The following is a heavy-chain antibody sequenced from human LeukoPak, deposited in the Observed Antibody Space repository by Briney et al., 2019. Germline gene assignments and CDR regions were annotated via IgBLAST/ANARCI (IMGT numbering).Heavy chain of an antibody. J-gene: IGHJ4*02. D-gene: IGHD3-10*01. CDR1: GFTFSSYA. CDR2: ISYDGSNK. Sequence: GVSLRLSCAASGFTFSSYAMHWVRQAPGKGLEWVAVISYDGSNKYYADSVKGRFTISRDNSKNTLYLQMNSLRAEDTAVYYCARLNMVRGGGAFDYWGQGTLVTVSS. CDR3: ARLNMVRGGGAFDY. V-gene: IGHV3-30-3*01.